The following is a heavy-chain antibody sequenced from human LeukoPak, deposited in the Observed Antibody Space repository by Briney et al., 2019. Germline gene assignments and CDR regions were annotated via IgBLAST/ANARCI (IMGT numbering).Heavy chain of an antibody. J-gene: IGHJ4*02. D-gene: IGHD3-10*01. CDR2: INPDSGGP. V-gene: IGHV1-2*06. CDR3: ARDRGKVANDY. CDR1: GYTFTGYY. Sequence: ASVKVSCTASGYTFTGYYIHWMRQAPGQGLEWMGRINPDSGGPNYAHKFQGRVTMARDTSISTAYMDLSRLTSDDTAVYFCARDRGKVANDYWGQGTLVIVSS.